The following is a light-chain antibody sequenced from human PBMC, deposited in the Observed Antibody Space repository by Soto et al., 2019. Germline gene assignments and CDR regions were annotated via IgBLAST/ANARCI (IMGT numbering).Light chain of an antibody. CDR3: SSYTSDWGV. J-gene: IGLJ1*01. CDR1: SSDVGGYDF. CDR2: EVR. Sequence: QSALTQPASVSGSVGQSHTISCTGTSSDVGGYDFVSWYQHHPGKAPKLIIYEVRTRPSGVSDRFSGSKSGNTASLTISGLQAEDEADYYCSSYTSDWGVFGTGTKLTVL. V-gene: IGLV2-14*01.